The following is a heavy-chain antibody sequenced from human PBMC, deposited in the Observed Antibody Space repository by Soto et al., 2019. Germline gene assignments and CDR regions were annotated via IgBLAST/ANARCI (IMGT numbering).Heavy chain of an antibody. CDR1: GFTFSIYA. J-gene: IGHJ6*02. CDR2: ISYDGSNK. CDR3: ARDGYDFWSGYYFSPLYGMDV. D-gene: IGHD3-3*01. Sequence: PGASLRLSCAASGFTFSIYAMHGVRQAPGMGLGWVAVISYDGSNKYYADSVKGRFTISRDNSKNSLYLQMNSLSAEDMAVYYFARDGYDFWSGYYFSPLYGMDVWGQGT. V-gene: IGHV3-30-3*01.